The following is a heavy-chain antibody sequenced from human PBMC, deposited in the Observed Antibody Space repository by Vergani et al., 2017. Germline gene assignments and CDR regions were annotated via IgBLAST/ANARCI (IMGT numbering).Heavy chain of an antibody. CDR3: ARLSGSYSSVDY. CDR1: GGSISSSGYY. D-gene: IGHD1-26*01. V-gene: IGHV4-39*01. J-gene: IGHJ4*02. CDR2: IYYSGST. Sequence: QLQLQESGPGLVKPSETLSLTCTVSGGSISSSGYYWGWIGQPPGKGLEWIGSIYYSGSTYYNPSLKSRVTISVDTSKNQFSLKLSSVTAADTAVYYCARLSGSYSSVDYWGQGTLVTVSS.